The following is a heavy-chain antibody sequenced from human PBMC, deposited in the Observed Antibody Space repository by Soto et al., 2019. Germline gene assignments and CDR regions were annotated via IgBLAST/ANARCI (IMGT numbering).Heavy chain of an antibody. CDR1: GFTFSSYG. CDR3: AKAPNSYGSGSPAY. J-gene: IGHJ4*02. D-gene: IGHD3-10*01. V-gene: IGHV3-30*18. CDR2: ISYDGSNK. Sequence: PGGSLRLSCAASGFTFSSYGMHWVRQAPGKGLEWVAVISYDGSNKYYADSVKGRFTISRDNSKNTLYLQMNSLRAEDTAVYYCAKAPNSYGSGSPAYWGQGTLVTVSS.